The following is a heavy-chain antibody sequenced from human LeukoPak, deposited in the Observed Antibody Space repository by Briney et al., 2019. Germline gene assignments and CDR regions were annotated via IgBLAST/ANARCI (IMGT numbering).Heavy chain of an antibody. D-gene: IGHD3-3*01. V-gene: IGHV3-30*18. J-gene: IGHJ6*02. Sequence: GGSLRLSCAASGFTFSSYGMHWVRQAPGKGLEWVAVISYEGSNKYYADSVKGRFTISRDNSKNTLYLQMNSLRAEDTAVYYCAKDQGITIFGVVISPYGMDVWGQGTTVTVSS. CDR1: GFTFSSYG. CDR3: AKDQGITIFGVVISPYGMDV. CDR2: ISYEGSNK.